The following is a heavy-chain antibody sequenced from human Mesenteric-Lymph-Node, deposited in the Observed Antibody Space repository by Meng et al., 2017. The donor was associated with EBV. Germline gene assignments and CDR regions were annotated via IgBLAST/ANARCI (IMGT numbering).Heavy chain of an antibody. D-gene: IGHD2-21*01. J-gene: IGHJ4*02. V-gene: IGHV3-11*01. CDR3: ARDMVIYDY. CDR1: GFNFSDYY. Sequence: QVQVGEFWGALVKPGGSMRLSCAASGFNFSDYYMSWIRQAPGKGLEWVSYISSSATTIYYAGSVKGRFTISRDNAKNSLYLQMNSLRAEDTAVYFCARDMVIYDYWGRGTLVTVSS. CDR2: ISSSATTI.